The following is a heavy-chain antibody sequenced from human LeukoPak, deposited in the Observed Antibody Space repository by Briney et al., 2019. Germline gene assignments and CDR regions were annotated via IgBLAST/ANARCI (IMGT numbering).Heavy chain of an antibody. CDR2: IYYSGST. D-gene: IGHD4-17*01. CDR1: GYSISSGYY. CDR3: ARDLGDYGDY. J-gene: IGHJ4*02. V-gene: IGHV4-61*01. Sequence: SETLSLTCAVSGYSISSGYYWGWIRQPPGKGLEWIGYIYYSGSTNYNPSLKSRVTISVDTSKNQFSLKLSSVTAADTAVYYCARDLGDYGDYWGQGTLVTVSS.